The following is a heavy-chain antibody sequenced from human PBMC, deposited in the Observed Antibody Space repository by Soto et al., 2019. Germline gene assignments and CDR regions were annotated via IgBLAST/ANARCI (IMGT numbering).Heavy chain of an antibody. J-gene: IGHJ4*02. V-gene: IGHV1-69*05. CDR2: IIPIFGKT. CDR1: GGTFSSYA. Sequence: APVKVSCKASGGTFSSYAISWVRQAPGQRLEWMGGIIPIFGKTKYSQKFQGRVTITRDTSASTAYMELSSLRSEDTAVYYCARDVGAADYWGQGTLVTVSS. D-gene: IGHD1-26*01. CDR3: ARDVGAADY.